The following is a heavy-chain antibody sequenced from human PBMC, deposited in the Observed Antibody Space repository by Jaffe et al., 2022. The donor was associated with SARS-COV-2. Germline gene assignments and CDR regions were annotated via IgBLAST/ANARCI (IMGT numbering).Heavy chain of an antibody. V-gene: IGHV3-30*04. CDR2: ISHDERNE. CDR1: GFSFSSYA. Sequence: QVQLVESGGGVVQPGRSLRLSCVASGFSFSSYAMHWVRQAPGKGLEWVAVISHDERNEYYADSVKGRFTISRDNSKNTLYLQMNSLRVEDTAVYYCARGRLREGYNLYNPFDFWGQGTLVTVSS. J-gene: IGHJ4*02. D-gene: IGHD3-10*01. CDR3: ARGRLREGYNLYNPFDF.